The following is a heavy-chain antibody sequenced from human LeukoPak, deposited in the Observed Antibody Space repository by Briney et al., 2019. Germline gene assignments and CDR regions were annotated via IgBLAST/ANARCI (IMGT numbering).Heavy chain of an antibody. CDR3: ARGADGVSSNSRGWFDP. Sequence: GGTLRLSCVASGFTFSSHGMNWVRRAPGKGLEWVSSISTSSSYIYYADSVRGRFTISRDNAKNSLYLQMNSLRAEDTAVYSCARGADGVSSNSRGWFDPWGQGTLVTVSS. D-gene: IGHD2-15*01. V-gene: IGHV3-21*01. J-gene: IGHJ5*02. CDR1: GFTFSSHG. CDR2: ISTSSSYI.